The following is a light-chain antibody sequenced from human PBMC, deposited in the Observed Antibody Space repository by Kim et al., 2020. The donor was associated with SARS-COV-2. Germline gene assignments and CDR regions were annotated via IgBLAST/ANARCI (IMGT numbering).Light chain of an antibody. Sequence: DIQMTQSPSSLSAFVGDRVTITCRPSQGISNYLAWYQQRPGNTPKVLIHASSTLQSGVPSRFRGSTSGTDFTLTISNLQPEDTGTYYCQQYKSVPITFGQGTRLEIK. V-gene: IGKV1-27*01. CDR1: QGISNY. J-gene: IGKJ5*01. CDR3: QQYKSVPIT. CDR2: ASS.